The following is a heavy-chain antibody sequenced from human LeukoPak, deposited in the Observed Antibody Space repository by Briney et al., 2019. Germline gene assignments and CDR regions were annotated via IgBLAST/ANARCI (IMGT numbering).Heavy chain of an antibody. CDR3: ARDLSGGSYVFEY. D-gene: IGHD1-26*01. CDR1: GFTFSSYE. V-gene: IGHV3-48*03. J-gene: IGHJ4*02. Sequence: GGSLRLSCVASGFTFSSYEMNWVRQAPGKGLEWVSYISKSGYTIHYADSVQGRFTHADSVQGRFTISRDNAKNSLYLQMNSLRAEDTAVYYCARDLSGGSYVFEYWGQGTLVTVSS. CDR2: ISKSGYTI.